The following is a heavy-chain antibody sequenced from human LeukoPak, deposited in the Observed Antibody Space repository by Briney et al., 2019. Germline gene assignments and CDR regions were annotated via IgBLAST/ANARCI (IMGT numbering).Heavy chain of an antibody. CDR1: GFTFSSYA. CDR3: AKWNKRWLQLSFLDY. J-gene: IGHJ4*02. CDR2: ISGSGGST. D-gene: IGHD5-24*01. Sequence: GGSLRFSCAASGFTFSSYAMSGVRQAPGKGLEWVSAISGSGGSTYYADSVKGRFTISRDNSKNTLYLQMNSLRAEDTAVYYCAKWNKRWLQLSFLDYWGQGTLVTVSS. V-gene: IGHV3-23*01.